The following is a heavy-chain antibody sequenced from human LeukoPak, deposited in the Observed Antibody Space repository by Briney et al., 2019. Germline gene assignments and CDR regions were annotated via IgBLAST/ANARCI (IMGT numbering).Heavy chain of an antibody. Sequence: GASVKVSCKASGSTFTSYGISWVRRAPGQGLEWMGWISAYNGNTNYAQKLQGRVTMTADTSTSTAYMELRSLRSDDTAVYYCARDRVWFGDNWFDPWGQGTLVTVSS. J-gene: IGHJ5*02. CDR3: ARDRVWFGDNWFDP. CDR2: ISAYNGNT. CDR1: GSTFTSYG. V-gene: IGHV1-18*01. D-gene: IGHD3-10*01.